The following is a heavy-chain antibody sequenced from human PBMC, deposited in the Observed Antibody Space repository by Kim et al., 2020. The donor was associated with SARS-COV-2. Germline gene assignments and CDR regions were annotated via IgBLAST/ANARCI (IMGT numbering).Heavy chain of an antibody. CDR2: INGDGSST. J-gene: IGHJ4*02. Sequence: GGSLRPSCASSGFIFSSSWMHWVRQTPGKGLVGVSLINGDGSSTNYADSVKGRFTISRDNAKNTLYLQMNSLRAEDTAVYYCARGSGIYSYYWGQGTLVT. D-gene: IGHD1-26*01. CDR3: ARGSGIYSYY. V-gene: IGHV3-74*01. CDR1: GFIFSSSW.